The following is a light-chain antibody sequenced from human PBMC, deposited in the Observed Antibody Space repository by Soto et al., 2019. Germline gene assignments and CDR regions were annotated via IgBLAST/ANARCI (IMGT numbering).Light chain of an antibody. CDR1: SSDVGGYNY. CDR3: SSYTSSSTRL. Sequence: QSALTQPASVSGSPGQSITISCTGTSSDVGGYNYVSWYQQHPGKAPKLTIYDVSNRPSGGSNRFSGSKSGHTASLTISGLQAEDEADYYCSSYTSSSTRLFGTGTKLTVL. CDR2: DVS. V-gene: IGLV2-14*01. J-gene: IGLJ1*01.